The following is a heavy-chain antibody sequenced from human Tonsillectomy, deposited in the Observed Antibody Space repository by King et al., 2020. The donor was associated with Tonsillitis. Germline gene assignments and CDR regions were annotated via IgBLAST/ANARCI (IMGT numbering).Heavy chain of an antibody. CDR3: TRGASDTVDTGLVAFDS. CDR2: IWLDGSNK. D-gene: IGHD5-18*01. J-gene: IGHJ4*02. Sequence: QLVQSGGGVVQPGGSLRLSCAASGFTFNNHDIHWVRQAPGKGLEWVAVIWLDGSNKYYADSVKGRFTLTRDNFKNIVFLQMNTLRAEDTAIYYCTRGASDTVDTGLVAFDSWGQGTLVTVSS. CDR1: GFTFNNHD. V-gene: IGHV3-33*08.